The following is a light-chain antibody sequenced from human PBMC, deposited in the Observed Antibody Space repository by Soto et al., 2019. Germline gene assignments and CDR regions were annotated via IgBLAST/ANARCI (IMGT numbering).Light chain of an antibody. CDR2: EVS. J-gene: IGLJ1*01. Sequence: QSALTQPASVSGSPGQSITISCTGTSSDVGGYNYVSWYQQQPGKAPKLMIYEVSNRPSGVSNRFSGSKSGNAASLTISGLQAEDEADYFWSSFTTDWTHVFGTGTKVTVL. CDR3: SSFTTDWTHV. CDR1: SSDVGGYNY. V-gene: IGLV2-14*01.